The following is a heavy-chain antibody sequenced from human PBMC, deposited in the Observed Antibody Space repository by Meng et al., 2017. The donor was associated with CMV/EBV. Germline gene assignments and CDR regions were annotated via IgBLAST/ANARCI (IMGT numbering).Heavy chain of an antibody. CDR1: GFTFDDYG. CDR3: ARESGSSGWAGYFDL. V-gene: IGHV3-64*02. J-gene: IGHJ4*02. D-gene: IGHD6-19*01. Sequence: GGSLRLSCAASGFTFDDYGMHWVRQAPGERLEYVSSINTDGSRTLYADSVKDRFVISRDVSKNTLYLQMGSLRLEDMAIYYCARESGSSGWAGYFDLWGQGTLVTVSS. CDR2: INTDGSRT.